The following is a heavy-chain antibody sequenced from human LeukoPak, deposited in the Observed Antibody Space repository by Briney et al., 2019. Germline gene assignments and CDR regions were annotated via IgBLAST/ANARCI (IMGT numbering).Heavy chain of an antibody. CDR1: VYTFTSYD. CDR3: ARGQRAPPRADY. Sequence: VASVKVSCKASVYTFTSYDINWVRQATGQGLEWMGWMNPNSGNTGYAQKFRGRVTMTRNTSISTAYMELSSLRSEDTAVYYCARGQRAPPRADYWGQGTLVTVSS. V-gene: IGHV1-8*01. CDR2: MNPNSGNT. J-gene: IGHJ4*02.